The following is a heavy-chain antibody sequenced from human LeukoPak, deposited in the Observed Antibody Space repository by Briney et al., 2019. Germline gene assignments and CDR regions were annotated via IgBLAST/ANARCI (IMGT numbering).Heavy chain of an antibody. Sequence: ASVKVSCKASGYTFTGYYMHWVRQAPGQGLEWMGWINPNSGGTNYAQKFQGRVTMTRDTSISTAYMELSRLRSDDTAVYYCARGPFVVVPAAIGWIDPWGQETLVTVSS. D-gene: IGHD2-2*01. CDR1: GYTFTGYY. J-gene: IGHJ5*02. CDR2: INPNSGGT. CDR3: ARGPFVVVPAAIGWIDP. V-gene: IGHV1-2*02.